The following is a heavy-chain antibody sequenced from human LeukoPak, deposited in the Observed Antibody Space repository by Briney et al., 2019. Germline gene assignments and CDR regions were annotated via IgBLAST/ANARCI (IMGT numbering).Heavy chain of an antibody. CDR1: GFTFSSYD. Sequence: GGSLRLSCAASGFTFSSYDMHWVRQAPGKGLEWVAVISYDGSNKYYADSVKGRFTISRDNSKNTLYLQMNSLRAEDTAVYYCAREGHCSTTSCALDAIEIWGQGTLVAVSS. D-gene: IGHD2-2*01. V-gene: IGHV3-30*12. J-gene: IGHJ3*02. CDR2: ISYDGSNK. CDR3: AREGHCSTTSCALDAIEI.